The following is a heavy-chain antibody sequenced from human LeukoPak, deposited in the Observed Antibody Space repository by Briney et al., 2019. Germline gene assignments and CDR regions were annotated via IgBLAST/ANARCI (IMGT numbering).Heavy chain of an antibody. V-gene: IGHV3-23*01. J-gene: IGHJ4*02. CDR3: AKLWTTMTTFSYFDY. D-gene: IGHD4-17*01. Sequence: PGGSLRLSCAASGFTFSSFGMTWVRQAPGKGLEWVSSISGSGGITYYADSVKGRFTISRDNSKNTLYLQVNSLRAEDTAVYYCAKLWTTMTTFSYFDYWGQGTLVTVSS. CDR2: ISGSGGIT. CDR1: GFTFSSFG.